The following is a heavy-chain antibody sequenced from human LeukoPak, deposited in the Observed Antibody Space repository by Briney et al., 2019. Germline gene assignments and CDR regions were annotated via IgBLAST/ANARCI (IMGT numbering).Heavy chain of an antibody. V-gene: IGHV4-39*01. CDR2: IRYNGGT. J-gene: IGHJ3*02. CDR3: ARRVYGDHVGAFDI. D-gene: IGHD4-17*01. Sequence: SETLSLTCTVSGGSISSDTYYWGWMRQPPGEGLEWLGIIRYNGGTYYNPSLKSRVTISVDMSKNQFSLNLNSVTAADTGLYYCARRVYGDHVGAFDIWGQGTMPTVSS. CDR1: GGSISSDTYY.